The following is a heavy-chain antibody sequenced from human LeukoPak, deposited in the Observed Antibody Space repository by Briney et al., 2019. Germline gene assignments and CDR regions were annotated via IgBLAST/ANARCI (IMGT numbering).Heavy chain of an antibody. Sequence: PSGTLSLTCTVSSDSIFTSNWWSWVRQPPGKGLEWIGQIFHSGSTSYSPSLKSRVTISMDKSKNQISLRLTSVTAADTAVYYCARVPGGYYYYMDVWGKGTTVTVSS. V-gene: IGHV4-4*02. D-gene: IGHD4-23*01. CDR1: SDSIFTSNW. CDR3: ARVPGGYYYYMDV. CDR2: IFHSGST. J-gene: IGHJ6*03.